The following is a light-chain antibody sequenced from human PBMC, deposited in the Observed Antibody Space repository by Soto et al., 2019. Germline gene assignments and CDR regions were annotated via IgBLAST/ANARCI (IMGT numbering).Light chain of an antibody. V-gene: IGKV1-39*01. J-gene: IGKJ5*01. Sequence: DYQMTHSASPLSASVLDRVTLTCRASQSISSYLNWYQQTPGKAPKFLIYAASNLQGGVPSRFSGSGSGTDFTLTISSLQPEDFATYYCQQSHSTPITFGQGTDWRL. CDR3: QQSHSTPIT. CDR1: QSISSY. CDR2: AAS.